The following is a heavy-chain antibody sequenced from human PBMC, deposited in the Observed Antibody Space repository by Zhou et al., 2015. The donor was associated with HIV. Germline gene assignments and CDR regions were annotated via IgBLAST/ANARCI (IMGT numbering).Heavy chain of an antibody. Sequence: QVQLVQSGTEVKKPGASVKVSCKTSGYTFTSYGINWVRQAPGQGLEWMGWISAYNGNTNYAQKFQGRVTMTTDLSTSTAYMELRRLRPDDTAIYYCARDRQVGYSDYXFFWFDPWGQGTLVTVSS. CDR3: ARDRQVGYSDYXFFWFDP. V-gene: IGHV1-18*01. D-gene: IGHD5-12*01. J-gene: IGHJ5*02. CDR2: ISAYNGNT. CDR1: GYTFTSYG.